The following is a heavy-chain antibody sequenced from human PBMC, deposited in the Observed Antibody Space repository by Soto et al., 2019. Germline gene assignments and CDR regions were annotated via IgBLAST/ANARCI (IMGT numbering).Heavy chain of an antibody. CDR1: GFTFDKYA. Sequence: EVQLLESGGGLVQPGGSLRLSCAASGFTFDKYAMYWVRQAPGKGLEWASAISRTGGAVNYADSVNGRFAVSRDNSKNTLYLQMNRLRAEDTAVDYCAKAYDYIWGSYPRELDYCGQGTLVTVSS. J-gene: IGHJ4*02. D-gene: IGHD3-16*02. V-gene: IGHV3-23*01. CDR3: AKAYDYIWGSYPRELDY. CDR2: ISRTGGAV.